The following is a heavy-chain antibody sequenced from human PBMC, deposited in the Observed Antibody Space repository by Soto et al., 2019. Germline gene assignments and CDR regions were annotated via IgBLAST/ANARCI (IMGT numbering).Heavy chain of an antibody. CDR1: GFTFSNAW. CDR3: TTDASSSGGFDY. V-gene: IGHV3-15*01. CDR2: IKSKTDGGTT. D-gene: IGHD6-6*01. J-gene: IGHJ4*02. Sequence: GGSLRLSCAASGFTFSNAWMSWVRQAPGKGLEWVGRIKSKTDGGTTDYAAPVKGRFTISRDDSKNTLYLQMNSLKTEDTAVYYCTTDASSSGGFDYWGQGTLVTVSS.